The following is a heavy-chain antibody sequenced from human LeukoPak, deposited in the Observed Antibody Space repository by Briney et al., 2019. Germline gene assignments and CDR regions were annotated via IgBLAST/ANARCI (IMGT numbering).Heavy chain of an antibody. Sequence: PGGSLRLSCAASGFTFSSYAMHWVRQAPGKGLEWVAVISYDGSNKYYADSVKGRFTISRDNSKNTLYLQMNSLRAEDTAVYYCARDGDDYGDYARMDVWGQGTTVTVSS. V-gene: IGHV3-30*04. D-gene: IGHD4-17*01. CDR1: GFTFSSYA. CDR3: ARDGDDYGDYARMDV. CDR2: ISYDGSNK. J-gene: IGHJ6*02.